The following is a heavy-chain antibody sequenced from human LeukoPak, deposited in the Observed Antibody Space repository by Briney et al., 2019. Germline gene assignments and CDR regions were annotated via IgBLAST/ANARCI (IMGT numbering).Heavy chain of an antibody. CDR3: ARGRYGSGSYSNNWFDP. J-gene: IGHJ5*02. V-gene: IGHV3-21*01. CDR2: ISSSSSYI. CDR1: GFTFSSYS. Sequence: PGGSLRLSCAASGFTFSSYSMNWVRQAPGKGLAWVSSISSSSSYIYYADSVKGRFTISRDNAKNSLYLQMNSLRAEDTAVYYCARGRYGSGSYSNNWFDPWGQGTLVTVSS. D-gene: IGHD3-10*01.